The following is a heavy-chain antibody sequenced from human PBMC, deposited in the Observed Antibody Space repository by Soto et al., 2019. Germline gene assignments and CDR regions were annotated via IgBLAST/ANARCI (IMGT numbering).Heavy chain of an antibody. CDR2: MYNSGST. CDR3: ASMGYHYGSGSYPLDY. Sequence: QVQLQVSGPGLVKPSETLSLTCTVSGGSISSYYWTWIRQPPGKGLEWIGFMYNSGSTHYNPSLKSRVTISLDTSKNQFSLNLRSVTAADTAVYYCASMGYHYGSGSYPLDYWGQGTLVTVSS. J-gene: IGHJ4*02. V-gene: IGHV4-59*08. CDR1: GGSISSYY. D-gene: IGHD3-10*01.